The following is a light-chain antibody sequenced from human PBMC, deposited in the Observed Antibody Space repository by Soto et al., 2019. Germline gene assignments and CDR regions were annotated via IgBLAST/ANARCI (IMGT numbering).Light chain of an antibody. CDR1: SSDIGSYNL. CDR2: EVD. CDR3: CSYAGSSYVV. J-gene: IGLJ2*01. V-gene: IGLV2-23*02. Sequence: QSALTQPASVSGSPGQSITISCTGTSSDIGSYNLVSWYQHHPGKAPKLMIFEVDRRPSGISNRFSGSKSGNTASLTISGLQAEDEADYYCCSYAGSSYVVFGGGTKLTVL.